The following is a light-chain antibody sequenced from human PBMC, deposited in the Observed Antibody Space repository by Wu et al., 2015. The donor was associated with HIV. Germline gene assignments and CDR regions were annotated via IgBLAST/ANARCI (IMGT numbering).Light chain of an antibody. J-gene: IGKJ5*01. CDR2: GAS. CDR3: QQYGDSPVT. CDR1: QSVIASY. Sequence: ENVLTQSPATLSLSPGQRATLSCRSSQSVIASYLAWYQKRPGQSPRLVVYGASNRAANIPERFGGSGSGTDFILTISRLEPEDFAVYYCQQYGDSPVTFGQGTRLE. V-gene: IGKV3-20*01.